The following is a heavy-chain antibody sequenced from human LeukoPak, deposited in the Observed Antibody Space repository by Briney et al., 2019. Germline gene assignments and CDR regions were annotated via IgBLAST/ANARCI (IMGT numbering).Heavy chain of an antibody. CDR3: ARDEGY. V-gene: IGHV3-74*01. Sequence: GGSLRLSCAASGFTFSSYWMHWVRQAPAKGLVWVSRINSDGSSTTYADSVKGRFTISRDNAKNMLYLQVNSLRAEDTAVYYCARDEGYWGQGTLVTVSS. J-gene: IGHJ4*02. CDR1: GFTFSSYW. CDR2: INSDGSST.